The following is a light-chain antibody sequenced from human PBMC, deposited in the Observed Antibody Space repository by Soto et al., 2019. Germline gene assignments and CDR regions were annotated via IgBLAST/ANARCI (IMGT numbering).Light chain of an antibody. CDR3: SSYTSSSTLGV. Sequence: SALTQPASVSGSPGQSITISCTGTSSDVGGYNYVSWYQQHPGKAPKLMIYEVSNWPSGVSNRFSGSKSGNTASLTISGLQAEDEADYYCSSYTSSSTLGVFGGGTKLTVL. CDR1: SSDVGGYNY. CDR2: EVS. V-gene: IGLV2-14*01. J-gene: IGLJ2*01.